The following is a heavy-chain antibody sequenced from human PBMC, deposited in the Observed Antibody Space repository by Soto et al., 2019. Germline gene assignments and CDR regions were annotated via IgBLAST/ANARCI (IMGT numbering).Heavy chain of an antibody. D-gene: IGHD5-18*01. CDR1: GATLSTHG. CDR3: AAGDSSDTGGY. J-gene: IGHJ4*02. V-gene: IGHV1-69*01. Sequence: QVQLVQSGAEVKKPGSSVKVSCKASGATLSTHGISWVRQAPGQGLEWMGGTIPIIGTTDYAEKFQGRVKITADESTTTSYMELSSLRPDDTAVYYCAAGDSSDTGGYWGQGTLVTVSS. CDR2: TIPIIGTT.